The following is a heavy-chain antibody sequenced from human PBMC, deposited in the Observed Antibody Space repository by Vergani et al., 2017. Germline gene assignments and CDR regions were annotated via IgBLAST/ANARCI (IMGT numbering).Heavy chain of an antibody. V-gene: IGHV4-59*12. CDR1: GGSISSYY. CDR2: IYYSGST. CDR3: ARGRGYSYGFYYYYMDV. J-gene: IGHJ6*03. D-gene: IGHD5-18*01. Sequence: QVQLQESGPGLVKPSETLSLTCTVSGGSISSYYWSWIRQPPGKGLEWIGYIYYSGSTNYNPSLKSRVTISVDTSKNQFSLKLSSVTAADTAVYYCARGRGYSYGFYYYYMDVWGKGTTVTVSS.